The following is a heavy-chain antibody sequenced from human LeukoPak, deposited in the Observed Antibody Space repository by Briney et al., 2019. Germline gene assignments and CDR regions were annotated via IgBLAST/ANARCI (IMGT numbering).Heavy chain of an antibody. Sequence: SVKVSCKASGGTFSSYAISWVRQAPGQGLEWMGGIIPIFGTANYAQKFQGRVTITADESTSTAYMELSSLRSEDTAVYYCARVLSGRGSLYSYYYYMDVWGKGTTVTISS. J-gene: IGHJ6*03. V-gene: IGHV1-69*01. D-gene: IGHD3-10*01. CDR1: GGTFSSYA. CDR2: IIPIFGTA. CDR3: ARVLSGRGSLYSYYYYMDV.